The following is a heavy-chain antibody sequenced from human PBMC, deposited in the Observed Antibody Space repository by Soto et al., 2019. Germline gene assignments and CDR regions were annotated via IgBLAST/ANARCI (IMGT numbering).Heavy chain of an antibody. CDR1: GGTFSSYA. CDR3: ARHYDSSGYYAGTYYYGMDV. CDR2: IIPIFGTA. Sequence: QVQLVQSGAEVKKPGSSVKVSCKASGGTFSSYAISWVRQATGQGLEWMGGIIPIFGTANYAQKFQGRVTITADESTSTAYMELSSLRSEDSAVYYCARHYDSSGYYAGTYYYGMDVWGQGTTVTVSS. J-gene: IGHJ6*02. D-gene: IGHD3-22*01. V-gene: IGHV1-69*01.